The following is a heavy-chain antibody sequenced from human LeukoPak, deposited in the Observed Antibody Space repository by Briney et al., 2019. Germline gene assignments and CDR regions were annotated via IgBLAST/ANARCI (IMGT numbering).Heavy chain of an antibody. Sequence: SETLSLTCTVSGGSISSYYWSWIRQPPGKGLEWIGYIYYSGSTNYNPSLKGRVTISVDTSKNQFSLKLSSVTAADTAVCYCARDRTFSWFDPWGQGTLVTVSS. CDR2: IYYSGST. CDR1: GGSISSYY. V-gene: IGHV4-59*01. D-gene: IGHD3-16*01. J-gene: IGHJ5*02. CDR3: ARDRTFSWFDP.